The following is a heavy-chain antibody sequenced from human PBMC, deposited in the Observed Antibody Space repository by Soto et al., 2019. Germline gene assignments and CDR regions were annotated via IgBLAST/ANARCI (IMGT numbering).Heavy chain of an antibody. J-gene: IGHJ4*02. V-gene: IGHV1-24*01. Sequence: ASVKVSCKVSGYTLTELSMHWVRQAPGKGLEWMGGFDPEDGETIYAQKFQGRVTMTEDTSTDTAYMELSSLRSEDTAVYYCATYDFWSGYFVYWGQGNLVTVSS. CDR3: ATYDFWSGYFVY. CDR1: GYTLTELS. D-gene: IGHD3-3*01. CDR2: FDPEDGET.